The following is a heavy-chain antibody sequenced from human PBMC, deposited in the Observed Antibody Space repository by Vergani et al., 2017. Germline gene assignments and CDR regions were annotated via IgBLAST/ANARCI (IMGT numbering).Heavy chain of an antibody. CDR1: GGTFSSYT. Sequence: QVQLVQSGAEVKKPGSSVKVSCKASGGTFSSYTISWVRQAPGQGLEWMGWINTNTGNPTYAQGFTGRFVFSLDTSVSTAYLQISSLKAEDTAVYYCARSRIVVVPAAMNYWGQGTLVTVSS. V-gene: IGHV7-4-1*02. J-gene: IGHJ4*02. CDR3: ARSRIVVVPAAMNY. CDR2: INTNTGNP. D-gene: IGHD2-2*01.